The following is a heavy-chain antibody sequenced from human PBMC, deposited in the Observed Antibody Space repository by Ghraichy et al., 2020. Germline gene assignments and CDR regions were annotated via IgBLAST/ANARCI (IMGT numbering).Heavy chain of an antibody. CDR3: AKDNGSISGSYLFDY. Sequence: GGSLRLSCAASGFTFDDYAMHWVRQAPGKGLEWVSGISWNSGSIGYADSVKGRFTISRDNAKNSLYLQMNSLRAEVTALYYCAKDNGSISGSYLFDYWGQGTLVTVSS. CDR2: ISWNSGSI. CDR1: GFTFDDYA. D-gene: IGHD1-26*01. J-gene: IGHJ4*02. V-gene: IGHV3-9*01.